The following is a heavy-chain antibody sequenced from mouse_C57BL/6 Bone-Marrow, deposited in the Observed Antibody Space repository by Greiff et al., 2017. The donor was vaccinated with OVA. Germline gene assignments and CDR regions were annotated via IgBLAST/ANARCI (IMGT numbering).Heavy chain of an antibody. CDR2: LYPGSGST. CDR3: ARRYDGSSWYFDV. V-gene: IGHV1-55*01. D-gene: IGHD1-1*01. Sequence: VQLVESGAELVKPGASVKMSCTASGYTFTSYWITWVKQRPGQGLEWIGDLYPGSGSTNYNEKFKSKATLTVDTSSRTAYRQLSSLTSEDSAVDYGARRYDGSSWYFDVWGTGTTVTVSS. CDR1: GYTFTSYW. J-gene: IGHJ1*03.